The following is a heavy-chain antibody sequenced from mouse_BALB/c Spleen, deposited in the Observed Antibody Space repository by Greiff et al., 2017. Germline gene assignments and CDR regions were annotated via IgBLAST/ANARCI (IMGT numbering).Heavy chain of an antibody. CDR1: GFTFSSYG. D-gene: IGHD1-1*01. CDR3: ARWDYYGSSRDYAMDY. V-gene: IGHV5-6*02. Sequence: EVKLVESGGDLVKPGGSLKLSCAASGFTFSSYGMSWVRQTPDKRLEWVATISSGGSYTYYPDSVKGRFTISRDNAKNTLYLQMSSLKSEDTAMYYCARWDYYGSSRDYAMDYWGQGTSVTVSS. CDR2: ISSGGSYT. J-gene: IGHJ4*01.